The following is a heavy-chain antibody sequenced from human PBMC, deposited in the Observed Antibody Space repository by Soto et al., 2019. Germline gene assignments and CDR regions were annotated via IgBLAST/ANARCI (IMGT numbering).Heavy chain of an antibody. J-gene: IGHJ4*02. Sequence: EVQLVESGGGLVQPGGSLRLSCAASGFTVSSNYMSWVRQAPGKGLEWVSVIYSGGSTYYADSVKGRFTISRHNSKNTLYLQMHSLRAEDTAVYYCARMGFDFWSGYYTGYYFDYWGQGTLVTVSS. CDR1: GFTVSSNY. D-gene: IGHD3-3*01. CDR3: ARMGFDFWSGYYTGYYFDY. CDR2: IYSGGST. V-gene: IGHV3-53*04.